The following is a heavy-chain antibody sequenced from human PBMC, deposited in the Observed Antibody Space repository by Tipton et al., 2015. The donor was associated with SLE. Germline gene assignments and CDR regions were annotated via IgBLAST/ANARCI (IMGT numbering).Heavy chain of an antibody. D-gene: IGHD3-10*01. CDR1: GGSISSYY. CDR3: ASSRGWAYFDY. Sequence: TLSLTCTVSGGSISSYYWSWIRQPAGKGLEWIGYIYYSGSTNYNPSLKRRVTISVDTSKNQFSLRLSSVTVADTAVYYCASSRGWAYFDYWGQGTLVTVSS. J-gene: IGHJ4*02. CDR2: IYYSGST. V-gene: IGHV4-59*01.